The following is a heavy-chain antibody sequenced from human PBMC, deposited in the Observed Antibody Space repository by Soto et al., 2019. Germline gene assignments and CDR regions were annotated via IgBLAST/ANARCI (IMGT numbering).Heavy chain of an antibody. CDR3: ARDTDHSSSSGFYFDY. J-gene: IGHJ4*02. CDR2: VYHSGST. D-gene: IGHD6-6*01. V-gene: IGHV4-34*01. Sequence: PSETLSLTCAVYGGSFIGYYYSWTRQPPGKGLEWIGEVYHSGSTNYNPSLKSRVTISLDKSKNQFSLKLSSVTAADTAVYYCARDTDHSSSSGFYFDYWGQGTLVTVSS. CDR1: GGSFIGYY.